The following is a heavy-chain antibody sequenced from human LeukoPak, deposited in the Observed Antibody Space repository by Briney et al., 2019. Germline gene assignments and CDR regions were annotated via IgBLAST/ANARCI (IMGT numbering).Heavy chain of an antibody. D-gene: IGHD1-14*01. CDR1: GFTFNKYG. CDR2: IGSRGSKK. V-gene: IGHV3-30*02. CDR3: AKRAARSEYFQH. Sequence: GGSLRLSCAASGFTFNKYGMHWVRQAPGKGLEWVAFIGSRGSKKDYGDSVKGRFTVSRDNSKNTLYLQMNSLTTEDTAVYYCAKRAARSEYFQHWGQGTLVTVSS. J-gene: IGHJ1*01.